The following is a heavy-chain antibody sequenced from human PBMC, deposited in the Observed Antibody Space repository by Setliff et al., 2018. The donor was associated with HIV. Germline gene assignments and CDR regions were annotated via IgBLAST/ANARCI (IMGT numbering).Heavy chain of an antibody. Sequence: PGGSLRLSCAASGFTLSTYAMHWVRQAPGKGLEWVAFMSSDGREKYYADSVKDRFTISRDNSRNTLFLQMNSLRPEDAAIYYCAREMVRGVLGSISRDYWGQGTLVTVSS. V-gene: IGHV3-30*04. CDR2: MSSDGREK. CDR3: AREMVRGVLGSISRDY. D-gene: IGHD3-10*01. J-gene: IGHJ4*02. CDR1: GFTLSTYA.